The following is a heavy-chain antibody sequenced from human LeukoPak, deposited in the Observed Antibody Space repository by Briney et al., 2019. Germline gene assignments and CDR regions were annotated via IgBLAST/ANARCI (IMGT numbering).Heavy chain of an antibody. CDR1: GFLVNTNY. Sequence: PGGSLRLSCAASGFLVNTNYMTWVPQAPGRGLEWVSFINSGGNTYYADSVKGRFTISRDISKNAVYLQMNSLRAEDTAVYYCARDSYGDANVDSGDQGTLVTVSS. CDR2: INSGGNT. D-gene: IGHD4-17*01. J-gene: IGHJ4*02. V-gene: IGHV3-53*01. CDR3: ARDSYGDANVDS.